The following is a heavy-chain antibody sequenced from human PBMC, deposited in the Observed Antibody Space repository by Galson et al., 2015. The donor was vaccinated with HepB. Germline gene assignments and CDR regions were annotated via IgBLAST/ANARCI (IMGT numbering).Heavy chain of an antibody. V-gene: IGHV1/OR15-3*02. Sequence: SVKVSCKASGYTFTSYYMHWVRQAPGQRLEWMGWINAGNGNTKYSQKFQGRVTMTRDTSTSTVYMELSSLRSEDTAVYYCARGGRSIFGNWFDPWGQGTLVTVSS. CDR1: GYTFTSYY. CDR3: ARGGRSIFGNWFDP. CDR2: INAGNGNT. D-gene: IGHD3-9*01. J-gene: IGHJ5*02.